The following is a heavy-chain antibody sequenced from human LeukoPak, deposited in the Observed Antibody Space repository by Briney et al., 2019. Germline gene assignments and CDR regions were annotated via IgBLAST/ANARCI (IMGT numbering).Heavy chain of an antibody. D-gene: IGHD5-12*01. V-gene: IGHV3-23*01. CDR3: AKDRGYSGTNYFDY. CDR2: ISGSGGST. Sequence: SGGSLRLSCAASGFTFRTYWMSWVRQAPGKGLEWVSAISGSGGSTYYADSVKGRFTISRDNSKNTLYLQMNSLRAEDTAVYYCAKDRGYSGTNYFDYWGQGTLVTVSS. CDR1: GFTFRTYW. J-gene: IGHJ4*02.